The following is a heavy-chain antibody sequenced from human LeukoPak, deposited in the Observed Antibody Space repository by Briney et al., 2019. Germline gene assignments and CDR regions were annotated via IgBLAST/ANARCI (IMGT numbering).Heavy chain of an antibody. D-gene: IGHD6-13*01. J-gene: IGHJ4*02. V-gene: IGHV1-69*05. Sequence: ASVKVSCKASGGTFSSYAISWVRQAPGQGLEWMGGIIPIFGTANYAQKFQGRVTITTDESTSTAYMELSSLRSEDTAVYYCARGRISSSWYGDFADYWGQGTLVTVSS. CDR1: GGTFSSYA. CDR3: ARGRISSSWYGDFADY. CDR2: IIPIFGTA.